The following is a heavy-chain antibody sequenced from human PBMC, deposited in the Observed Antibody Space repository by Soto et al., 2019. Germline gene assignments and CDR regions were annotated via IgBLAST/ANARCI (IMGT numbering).Heavy chain of an antibody. Sequence: SETLSLTCIVSGGSLSRYYWTWIRQPAGKGLEWIGRISTSGSTNYNPSLKSRVTMSVDTSKNQFSLKLSSVAAADTAVYYCAAYSSTLGTFDIWGQGTKVT. J-gene: IGHJ3*02. D-gene: IGHD6-13*01. V-gene: IGHV4-4*07. CDR2: ISTSGST. CDR3: AAYSSTLGTFDI. CDR1: GGSLSRYY.